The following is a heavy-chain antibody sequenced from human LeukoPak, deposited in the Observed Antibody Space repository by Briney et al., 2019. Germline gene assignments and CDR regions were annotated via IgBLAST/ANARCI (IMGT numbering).Heavy chain of an antibody. CDR1: GYTFTGYY. Sequence: ASVKVSCKASGYTFTGYYMHWVRQAPGQGLEWMGWINPNSGGTNYAQKFQGRVTMTRDTSISTAYMELSRLRSDDTAVYYCARVGASMVRGVIHFDYWGQGTLVTVSS. V-gene: IGHV1-2*02. D-gene: IGHD3-10*01. CDR2: INPNSGGT. CDR3: ARVGASMVRGVIHFDY. J-gene: IGHJ4*02.